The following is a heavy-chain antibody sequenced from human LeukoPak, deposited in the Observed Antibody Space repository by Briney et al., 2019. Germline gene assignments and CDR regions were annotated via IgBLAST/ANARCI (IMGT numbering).Heavy chain of an antibody. CDR1: GGSFSGYY. J-gene: IGHJ4*02. CDR2: INHSGST. CDR3: ARRYYYDSSGYLFDY. Sequence: NPSETLSLTCAVYGGSFSGYYWSWIRQPPGRGLEWIGEINHSGSTNYNPSLKSRVTISVDTSKNQFSLKLSSVTAADTAVYYCARRYYYDSSGYLFDYWGQGTLVTVSS. D-gene: IGHD3-22*01. V-gene: IGHV4-34*01.